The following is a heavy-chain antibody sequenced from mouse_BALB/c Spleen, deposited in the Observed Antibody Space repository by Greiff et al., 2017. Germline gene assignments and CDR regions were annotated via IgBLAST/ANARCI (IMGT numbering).Heavy chain of an antibody. V-gene: IGHV1-55*01. Sequence: QVQLQQPGAELVKPGTSVKLSCKASGYNFTSYWINWVKQRPGQGLEWIGDIYPGSGSTNYNEKFKSKATLTVDTSSSTAYMQLSSLASEDSALYYCARDYDYAWFAYWGQGTLVTVSA. D-gene: IGHD2-4*01. CDR1: GYNFTSYW. CDR2: IYPGSGST. CDR3: ARDYDYAWFAY. J-gene: IGHJ3*01.